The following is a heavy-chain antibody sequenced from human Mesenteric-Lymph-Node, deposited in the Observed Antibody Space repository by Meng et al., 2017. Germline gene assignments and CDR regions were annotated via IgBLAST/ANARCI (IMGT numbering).Heavy chain of an antibody. J-gene: IGHJ6*02. CDR1: GDSVSSNSAA. CDR2: TYYRSKWYN. CDR3: ARDLRLYCTNGVCLYYYYGMDV. Sequence: SQTRSLTCAISGDSVSSNSAAWNWIRQSPSRGLEWLGRTYYRSKWYNDYAVSVKSRITINPDTSKNQFSLQLNSVTPEDTAVYYCARDLRLYCTNGVCLYYYYGMDVWGQGTTVTGSS. D-gene: IGHD2-8*01. V-gene: IGHV6-1*01.